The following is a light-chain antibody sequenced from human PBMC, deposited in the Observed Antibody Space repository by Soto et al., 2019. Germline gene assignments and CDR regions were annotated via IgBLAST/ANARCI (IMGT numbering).Light chain of an antibody. CDR1: SGDVGGYNY. CDR2: ELS. Sequence: QSALTQPPSASGSPGQSVTISCTGTSGDVGGYNYVSWYQQHPGKAPKLMIYELSKRPSGVPDRFSGSKSGNTASLTVSGLQAEDEADYYCSSYAGSNNFVVFGGGTKLTVL. CDR3: SSYAGSNNFVV. J-gene: IGLJ2*01. V-gene: IGLV2-8*01.